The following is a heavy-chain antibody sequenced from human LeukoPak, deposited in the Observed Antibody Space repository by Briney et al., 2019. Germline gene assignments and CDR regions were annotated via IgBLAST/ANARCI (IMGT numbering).Heavy chain of an antibody. CDR3: ARVVRDTAMSLGAFDI. CDR2: IYYSGST. Sequence: SETLSLTCTVSGGSISSSSNYWGWIRQPPGKGLEWIGSIYYSGSTYYNPSLKSRVTISVDTSKNQFSLKLSSVTAADTAVYYCARVVRDTAMSLGAFDIWGQGTMVTVSS. V-gene: IGHV4-39*07. J-gene: IGHJ3*02. CDR1: GGSISSSSNY. D-gene: IGHD5-18*01.